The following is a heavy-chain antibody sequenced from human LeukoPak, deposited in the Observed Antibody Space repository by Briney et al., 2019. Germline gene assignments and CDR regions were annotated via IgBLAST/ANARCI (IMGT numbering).Heavy chain of an antibody. D-gene: IGHD1-26*01. CDR3: AKDRRVGAIADY. Sequence: HPGGSLRLSCAASGFTFSSYPMSWVRQAPGKGLEWVSAISGSGGSTYYADSVKGRFTISRDNSKNTLYLQMNSLRAEDTAVYYCAKDRRVGAIADYWGQGTLVTVSS. V-gene: IGHV3-23*01. J-gene: IGHJ4*02. CDR1: GFTFSSYP. CDR2: ISGSGGST.